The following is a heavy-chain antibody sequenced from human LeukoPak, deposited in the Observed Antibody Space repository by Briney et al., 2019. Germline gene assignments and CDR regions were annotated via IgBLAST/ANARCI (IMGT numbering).Heavy chain of an antibody. J-gene: IGHJ4*02. CDR1: GYTFTNFG. CDR3: AREQTSIAVIDY. D-gene: IGHD6-19*01. V-gene: IGHV1-46*01. Sequence: ASVKVSCKPSGYTFTNFGINWVRQAPGQGLEWMGIINPSGGSTRNAQKFQGRVTMTRDTSTSTVYMELSSLRSEDTAVYYCAREQTSIAVIDYWGQGTLVTVSS. CDR2: INPSGGST.